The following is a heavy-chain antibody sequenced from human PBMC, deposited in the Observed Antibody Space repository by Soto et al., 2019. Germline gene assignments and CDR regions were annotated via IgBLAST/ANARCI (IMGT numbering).Heavy chain of an antibody. CDR3: ARRGHCSGGSCYSGWFDP. CDR1: GFTFSSYS. Sequence: LRLSCAASGFTFSSYSMNWVRQAPGKGLEWVSYISSSSSTIYYAGSVKGRFTISRDNAKNSLYLQMNSLRDEDTAVYYCARRGHCSGGSCYSGWFDPWGQGTLVTVSS. CDR2: ISSSSSTI. D-gene: IGHD2-15*01. J-gene: IGHJ5*02. V-gene: IGHV3-48*02.